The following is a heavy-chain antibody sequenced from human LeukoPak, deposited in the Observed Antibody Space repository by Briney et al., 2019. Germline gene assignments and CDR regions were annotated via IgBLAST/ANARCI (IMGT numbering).Heavy chain of an antibody. CDR1: GYSISSGYY. Sequence: SETLSLTCAVSGYSISSGYYWGWIRQPPGKGLEWIGSIYRSGSTYYNPSLKSRVTISVDTSKNQFFLKLSSVTAADTAVYYCARWASIFDYWGQGTLVTVSS. CDR3: ARWASIFDY. D-gene: IGHD1-26*01. V-gene: IGHV4-38-2*01. J-gene: IGHJ4*02. CDR2: IYRSGST.